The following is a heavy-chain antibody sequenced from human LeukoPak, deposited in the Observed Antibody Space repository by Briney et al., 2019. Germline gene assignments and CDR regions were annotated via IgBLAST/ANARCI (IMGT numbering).Heavy chain of an antibody. CDR2: ISAYNGNT. Sequence: ASVKVSCKASGYTFTSYGISWVRQAPGQGLEWMGWISAYNGNTNYAQKLQGRVTMTTDTSTSTAYMELRSLRSEDTAVYYCARGRVDFWSGYSDLDYWGQGTLVTVSS. J-gene: IGHJ4*02. V-gene: IGHV1-18*01. D-gene: IGHD3-3*01. CDR3: ARGRVDFWSGYSDLDY. CDR1: GYTFTSYG.